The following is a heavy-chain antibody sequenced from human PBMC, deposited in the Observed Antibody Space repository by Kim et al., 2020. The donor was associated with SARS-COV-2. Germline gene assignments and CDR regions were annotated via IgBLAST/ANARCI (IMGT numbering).Heavy chain of an antibody. Sequence: ASVKVSCKASGYTFTSYGINWVRQAPGQGLEWMGWISAYNGNTNYAQKLQGRVTITTDTSTSTAYMELRSLRSDDMAVYYCARERDSGYVDDWGQGTLVTVSS. CDR3: ARERDSGYVDD. V-gene: IGHV1-18*03. CDR2: ISAYNGNT. CDR1: GYTFTSYG. J-gene: IGHJ4*02. D-gene: IGHD1-26*01.